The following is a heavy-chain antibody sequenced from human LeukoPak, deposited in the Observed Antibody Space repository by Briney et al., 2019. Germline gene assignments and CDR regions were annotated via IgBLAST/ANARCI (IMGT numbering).Heavy chain of an antibody. V-gene: IGHV3-23*01. CDR1: GFTFSSYA. Sequence: GGSLRLSCAASGFTFSSYAMSWVRQAPGKGLEWVSAISGSGGSTYYADSVKGRFTISRDNSKNTLYLQMNSLRAEDTAVYYCAKCRGSTSCYAPFDYWGQGTLVTVSS. CDR2: ISGSGGST. D-gene: IGHD2-2*01. CDR3: AKCRGSTSCYAPFDY. J-gene: IGHJ4*02.